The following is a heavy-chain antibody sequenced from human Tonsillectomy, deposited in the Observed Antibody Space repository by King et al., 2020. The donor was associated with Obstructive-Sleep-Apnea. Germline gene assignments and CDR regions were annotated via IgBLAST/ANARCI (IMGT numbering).Heavy chain of an antibody. CDR1: GFTFSSYS. J-gene: IGHJ6*02. D-gene: IGHD4-11*01. CDR2: ISSSSSTI. CDR3: ARDDPNYSNYDLYGMDV. V-gene: IGHV3-48*04. Sequence: VQLVESGGGLVQPGGSLRLSCAASGFTFSSYSMNWVRQAPGKGLEWVSYISSSSSTIYYADSVKGRFTISRDNAKNSLYLQMNSLRAEDTAVYYCARDDPNYSNYDLYGMDVWGQGTTVTVSS.